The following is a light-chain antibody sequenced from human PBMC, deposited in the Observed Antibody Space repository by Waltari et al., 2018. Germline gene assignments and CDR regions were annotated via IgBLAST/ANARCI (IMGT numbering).Light chain of an antibody. Sequence: DIQMTQSPSSLSASIGDRVTITCRASQSISNFLNWYQQKPVKAAKLLIYAASGLHSGVPSRFSGSGSGTDFSLTICGLQPEDFATYFCQQSYRTPPSFGAGTKVAIK. CDR2: AAS. V-gene: IGKV1-39*01. CDR3: QQSYRTPPS. CDR1: QSISNF. J-gene: IGKJ4*01.